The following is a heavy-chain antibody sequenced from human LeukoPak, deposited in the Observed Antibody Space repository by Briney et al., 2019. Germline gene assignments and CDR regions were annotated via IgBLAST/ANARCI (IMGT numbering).Heavy chain of an antibody. CDR1: GGSISNYY. V-gene: IGHV4-59*01. CDR3: ARAGTTYYYDDHVFDI. Sequence: SETLSLTCTVSGGSISNYYWSWIRQPPGKGLEWIGHIYSSANTHYNPSLQSRVTISVDTSKNQFSLRLSSVTAADTAVYYCARAGTTYYYDDHVFDIWGQGTTITVSS. D-gene: IGHD3-22*01. CDR2: IYSSANT. J-gene: IGHJ3*02.